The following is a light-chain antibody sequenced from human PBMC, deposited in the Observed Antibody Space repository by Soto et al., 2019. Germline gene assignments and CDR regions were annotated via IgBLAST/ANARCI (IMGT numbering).Light chain of an antibody. CDR1: QSIGSE. CDR2: DAS. Sequence: DIQMTQSPSTLSASVGDRVTITCRATQSIGSELAWYQQKPGKAPKLLIFDASTLQTGVPSRFSGSGFGTEFTLTITGLQPDDFATYYCQQHNDYTAVTFGQGTKLEIK. CDR3: QQHNDYTAVT. J-gene: IGKJ2*01. V-gene: IGKV1-5*01.